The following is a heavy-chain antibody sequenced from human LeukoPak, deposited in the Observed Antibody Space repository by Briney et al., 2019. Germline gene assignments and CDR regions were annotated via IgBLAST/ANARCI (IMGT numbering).Heavy chain of an antibody. D-gene: IGHD3-10*01. V-gene: IGHV1-46*01. CDR2: IDGETGNT. J-gene: IGHJ4*02. Sequence: ASVKVSCKASGYTFIHYYMHWVRRARGQGLEWMGRIDGETGNTRYAQNFQGRVSMTRDTSTSTVYMELSSLRFEDTAVYYCVRDPGGNYFGPGTHFAYWGQGALVTVSS. CDR3: VRDPGGNYFGPGTHFAY. CDR1: GYTFIHYY.